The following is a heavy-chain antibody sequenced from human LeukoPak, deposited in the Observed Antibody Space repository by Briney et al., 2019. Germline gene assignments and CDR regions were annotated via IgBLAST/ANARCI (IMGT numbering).Heavy chain of an antibody. J-gene: IGHJ4*02. CDR3: ARGARDSRGYIDY. D-gene: IGHD3-22*01. CDR2: ISSSSSTI. CDR1: GFTFSSYS. V-gene: IGHV3-48*01. Sequence: GGSLRLSCAASGFTFSSYSMNWVRQAPGKGLEWVSYISSSSSTIYYADSVKGRFTISRDNAKNSLYLQMNSLRAEDTAVYYCARGARDSRGYIDYWGQGTLVTVSS.